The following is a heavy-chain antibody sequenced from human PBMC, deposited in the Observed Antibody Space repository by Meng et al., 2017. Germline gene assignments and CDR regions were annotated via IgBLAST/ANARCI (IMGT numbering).Heavy chain of an antibody. D-gene: IGHD2-2*01. J-gene: IGHJ4*02. CDR3: ARVGTTDAF. Sequence: GKWGQSGGEGKKPGSLVKVSCKASGGTFSSYAISWVRQAPGQGLEWMGGIIPIFGTANYAQKFQGRVTITADKSTSTAYMELSSLRSEDTAVYYCARVGTTDAFWGQGTLVTVSS. V-gene: IGHV1-69*06. CDR2: IIPIFGTA. CDR1: GGTFSSYA.